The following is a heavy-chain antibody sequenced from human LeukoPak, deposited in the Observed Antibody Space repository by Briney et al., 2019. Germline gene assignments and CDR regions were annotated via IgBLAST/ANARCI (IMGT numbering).Heavy chain of an antibody. CDR2: IRAYNGNT. V-gene: IGHV1-18*01. Sequence: ASVKVSCKASGYTFTTYGISWVRQAPGQGLEWMGWIRAYNGNTNYAQKLQGGVTMTTDTSTSTAYMELRSLRSDDTAVYYCARDSLGYCSSTSCYDWFDPWGQGTLVTVSS. CDR3: ARDSLGYCSSTSCYDWFDP. CDR1: GYTFTTYG. D-gene: IGHD2-2*01. J-gene: IGHJ5*02.